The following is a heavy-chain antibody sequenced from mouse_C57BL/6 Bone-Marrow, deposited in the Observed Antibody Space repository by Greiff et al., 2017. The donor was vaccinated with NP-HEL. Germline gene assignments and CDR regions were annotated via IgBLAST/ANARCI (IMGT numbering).Heavy chain of an antibody. D-gene: IGHD3-1*01. CDR2: IYPGSGST. CDR1: GYTFTSYW. V-gene: IGHV1-55*01. Sequence: QVHVKQPGAELVKPGASVKMSCKASGYTFTSYWITWVKQRPGQGLEWIGDIYPGSGSTNYNEKFKSKATLTVDTSSSTAYMQLSSLTSEDSAVYYCARKGLYPYYWGQGTTLTVSS. CDR3: ARKGLYPYY. J-gene: IGHJ2*01.